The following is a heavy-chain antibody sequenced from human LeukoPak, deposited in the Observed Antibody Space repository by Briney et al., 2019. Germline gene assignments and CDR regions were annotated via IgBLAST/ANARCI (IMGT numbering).Heavy chain of an antibody. CDR3: TKVVSGGGNFVMDV. V-gene: IGHV3-23*01. J-gene: IGHJ6*01. CDR1: GFTFSHYA. D-gene: IGHD2-15*01. CDR2: LTDSGDAT. Sequence: GGSLRLSCAVSGFTFSHYAMSWVRQAPGTGLEWVGSLTDSGDATYYADSVKGRFIVSRHNSENTLYLQLSSLRPEDTAVYYCTKVVSGGGNFVMDVWGQGTTVTVSS.